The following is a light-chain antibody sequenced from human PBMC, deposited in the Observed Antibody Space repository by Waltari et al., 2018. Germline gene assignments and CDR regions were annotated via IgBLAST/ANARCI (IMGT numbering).Light chain of an antibody. J-gene: IGKJ4*01. CDR2: DAS. CDR3: QQTYSAPAT. CDR1: QNIKNY. V-gene: IGKV1-39*01. Sequence: DIRMTQSPSSLSASVGDRVTITCRATQNIKNYLNWYQQKPGKAPSLLIYDASSLYGGVPSRFTGSGSGTDFTLAISDLQPEDFATYYCQQTYSAPATFGGGTKVEIK.